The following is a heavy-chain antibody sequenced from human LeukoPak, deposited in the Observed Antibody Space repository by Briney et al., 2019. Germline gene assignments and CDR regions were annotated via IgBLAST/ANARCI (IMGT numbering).Heavy chain of an antibody. V-gene: IGHV1-18*01. CDR3: ARGPLTMPFDY. CDR1: GGTFSSYA. J-gene: IGHJ4*02. Sequence: ASVKVSCKASGGTFSSYAISWVRQAPGQGLEWMGWISAYNGNTNYAQKLQGRVTMTTDTSTSTAYMELRSLRSDDTAVYYCARGPLTMPFDYWGQGTLVTVSS. CDR2: ISAYNGNT. D-gene: IGHD3-3*01.